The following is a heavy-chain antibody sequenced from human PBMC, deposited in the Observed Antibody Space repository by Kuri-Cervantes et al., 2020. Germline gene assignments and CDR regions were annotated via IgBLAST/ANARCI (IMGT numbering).Heavy chain of an antibody. J-gene: IGHJ3*02. D-gene: IGHD4-17*01. CDR3: AKVHTWGETDYGDLRNAFDI. V-gene: IGHV3-48*01. CDR1: GFTFSSYS. Sequence: GESLKISCAASGFTFSSYSMNWVRQAPGKGLEWVSYISSSSTIYYADSVKGRFTISRDNAKNSLYLQMNSLRAEDTALYYCAKVHTWGETDYGDLRNAFDIWGQGTMVTVSS. CDR2: ISSSSTI.